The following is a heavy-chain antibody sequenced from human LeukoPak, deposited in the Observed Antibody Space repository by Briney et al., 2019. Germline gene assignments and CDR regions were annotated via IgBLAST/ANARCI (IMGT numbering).Heavy chain of an antibody. Sequence: SETLSLTCTVSGAFSSSFYWSWVRQSPGKGLEWIGNIFFSGHSNYNPSLTGRVTISPDTSKSQFSLKMTSVTAADTALYYCARIDPLGYFDQWGQGTLVTVSS. CDR1: GAFSSSFY. J-gene: IGHJ4*02. V-gene: IGHV4-59*13. CDR2: IFFSGHS. CDR3: ARIDPLGYFDQ.